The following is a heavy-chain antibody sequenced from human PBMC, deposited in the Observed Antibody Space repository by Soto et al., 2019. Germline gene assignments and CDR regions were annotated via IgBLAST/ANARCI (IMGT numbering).Heavy chain of an antibody. D-gene: IGHD2-15*01. CDR3: AKDRRSGGSHNWFDP. CDR2: ISGSGGST. Sequence: EVQLLESGGGLVQLGGSLRLSCAASGFTFSSYAMSWVRQAPGKGLEWVSAISGSGGSTYYADSVKGRFTISRDNSKNTLYLQMNSLRAEDTAVYYCAKDRRSGGSHNWFDPWGQGTLVTVSS. CDR1: GFTFSSYA. J-gene: IGHJ5*02. V-gene: IGHV3-23*01.